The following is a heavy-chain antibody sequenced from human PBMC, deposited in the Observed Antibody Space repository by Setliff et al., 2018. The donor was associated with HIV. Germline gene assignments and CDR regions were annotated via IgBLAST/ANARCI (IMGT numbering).Heavy chain of an antibody. CDR1: GGTFSSYV. D-gene: IGHD3-22*01. CDR2: IIPIFGTA. V-gene: IGHV1-69*05. J-gene: IGHJ4*02. CDR3: ARAAYGYDSSGYFFDY. Sequence: SVKVSCKASGGTFSSYVISWVRQAPGQGLEWMGGIIPIFGTANYAQKFQGRVTIPTDESTSTVYMELSSLRSEDTAVYHCARAAYGYDSSGYFFDYWGQRTLVTVSS.